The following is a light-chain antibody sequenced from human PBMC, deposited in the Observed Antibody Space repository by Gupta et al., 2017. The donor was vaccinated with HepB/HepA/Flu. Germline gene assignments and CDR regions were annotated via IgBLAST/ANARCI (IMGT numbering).Light chain of an antibody. CDR2: DDS. V-gene: IGLV3-21*03. CDR3: QVWDSSSVV. CDR1: NIGSKS. J-gene: IGLJ2*01. Sequence: SCVLAQPPSVSVAPGKTARITCGGNNIGSKSVHWYQQKPGQAPVLVVYDDSDRPAGIPERFSGSNSGSTATLTIGRVEAGDEDDYYCQVWDSSSVVFGGGTRLTVL.